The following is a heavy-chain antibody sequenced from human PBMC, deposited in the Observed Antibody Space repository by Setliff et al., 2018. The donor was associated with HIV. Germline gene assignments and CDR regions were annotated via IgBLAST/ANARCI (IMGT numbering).Heavy chain of an antibody. CDR2: IYTSGST. V-gene: IGHV4-4*09. Sequence: SETLSLTCTVSGDSISTDYWTWIRQPPGKGLEWIGYIYTSGSTNYNPSLKSRVTISVDTSKNQFSLKLASVTAADTAVYFCARRSDWFDPWGQGTLVTVSS. CDR3: ARRSDWFDP. J-gene: IGHJ5*02. CDR1: GDSISTDY.